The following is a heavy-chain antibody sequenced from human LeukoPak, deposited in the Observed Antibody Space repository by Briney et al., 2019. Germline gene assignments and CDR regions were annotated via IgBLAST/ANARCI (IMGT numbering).Heavy chain of an antibody. Sequence: GRSLRLSCAASGFTFSSYGMHWVRQAPGKGLEWVAVISYDGSNKYYADSVKGRFTISRDNSKNTLYLQMNSLRAEDTAVYYCAKPLHVRAVAGDWYFDLWGRGTLVTVSS. CDR1: GFTFSSYG. D-gene: IGHD6-19*01. V-gene: IGHV3-30*18. CDR2: ISYDGSNK. J-gene: IGHJ2*01. CDR3: AKPLHVRAVAGDWYFDL.